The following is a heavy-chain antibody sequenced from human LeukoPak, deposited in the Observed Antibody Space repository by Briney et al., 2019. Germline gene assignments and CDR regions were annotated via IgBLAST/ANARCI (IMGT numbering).Heavy chain of an antibody. J-gene: IGHJ6*02. V-gene: IGHV3-73*01. CDR3: TSKELAVAGT. D-gene: IGHD6-19*01. Sequence: PGGSLRPSCAASGISFSGSATPWVRQASGKGLGWVGCIRIKANSYATAYAASVKGRFTISRDDSKNTAYLQMNSLKAEDTAVYYCTSKELAVAGTWGQGTTVTVSS. CDR2: IRIKANSYAT. CDR1: GISFSGSA.